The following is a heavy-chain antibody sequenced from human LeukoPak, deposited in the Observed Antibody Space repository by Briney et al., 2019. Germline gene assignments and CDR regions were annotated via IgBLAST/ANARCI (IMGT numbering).Heavy chain of an antibody. V-gene: IGHV1-8*03. D-gene: IGHD5-12*01. CDR3: ARGLYGGYMGYYFDY. CDR2: MNPNSGNT. CDR1: GYTFTSYD. Sequence: GASVKVSCKASGYTFTSYDINWVRQATGQGLEWMGWMNPNSGNTGYAQKFLGRVTITRNTSISTAYMELSSLRSEDTAVYYCARGLYGGYMGYYFDYWGQGTLVTVSS. J-gene: IGHJ4*02.